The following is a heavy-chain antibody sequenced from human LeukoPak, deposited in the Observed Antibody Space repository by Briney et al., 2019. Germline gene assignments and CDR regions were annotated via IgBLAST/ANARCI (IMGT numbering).Heavy chain of an antibody. V-gene: IGHV3-49*04. Sequence: SGGSLRLSCTASGFTFGDYAMSWVRQAPGKGLEWVGFIRSKAYGGTTEYAASVKGRFTISRDDSKNIAYPQMNSLKTEDTAVYYCTTDQRGPFDYWGQGTLVTVSS. CDR1: GFTFGDYA. CDR2: IRSKAYGGTT. D-gene: IGHD3-10*01. CDR3: TTDQRGPFDY. J-gene: IGHJ4*02.